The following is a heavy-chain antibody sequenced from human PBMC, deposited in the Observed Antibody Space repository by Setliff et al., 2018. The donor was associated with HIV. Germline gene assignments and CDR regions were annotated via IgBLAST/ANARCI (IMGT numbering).Heavy chain of an antibody. V-gene: IGHV1-46*01. CDR1: GYTFTSYY. Sequence: ASVKVSCKASGYTFTSYYMHWVRQAPGQGLEWMGIMNPSGGSISYAQKFQGRVTMTSDTSTSTVYMEPSSLRSEDTAVYYCARGRRVSSNYHYYYYMDVWGKGTTVTVS. CDR2: MNPSGGSI. D-gene: IGHD2-2*01. CDR3: ARGRRVSSNYHYYYYMDV. J-gene: IGHJ6*03.